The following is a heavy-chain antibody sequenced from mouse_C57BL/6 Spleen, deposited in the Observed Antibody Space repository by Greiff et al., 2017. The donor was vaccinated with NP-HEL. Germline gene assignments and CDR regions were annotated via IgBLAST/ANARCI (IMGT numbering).Heavy chain of an antibody. CDR2: IDPENGDT. CDR3: TTVFDGYHGAY. V-gene: IGHV14-4*01. CDR1: GFNIKDDY. J-gene: IGHJ3*01. Sequence: EVQLQQSGAELVRPGASVKLSCTASGFNIKDDYMHWVKQRPEQGLEWIGWIDPENGDTEYASKFQGKATITADTSSNPAYLHRSSLTAGDTAVYYCTTVFDGYHGAYLGQGTLVTVSA. D-gene: IGHD2-3*01.